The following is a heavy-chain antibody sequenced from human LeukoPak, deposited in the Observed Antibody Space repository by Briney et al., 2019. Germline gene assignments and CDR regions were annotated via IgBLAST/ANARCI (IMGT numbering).Heavy chain of an antibody. CDR3: ARYGSGTYPRFDY. Sequence: SETLSLTCTVSVGSLWGYYWSCIRHPPGEGREGIGYSYYSGSANYNPSLQSRVTISVDTSKSQFSLNLTSVSAADTAVYYCARYGSGTYPRFDYWGQGILVTVSS. J-gene: IGHJ4*02. CDR1: VGSLWGYY. D-gene: IGHD3-10*01. CDR2: SYYSGSA. V-gene: IGHV4-59*08.